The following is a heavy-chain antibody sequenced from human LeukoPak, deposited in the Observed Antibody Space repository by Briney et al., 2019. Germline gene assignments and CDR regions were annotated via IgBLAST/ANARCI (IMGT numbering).Heavy chain of an antibody. J-gene: IGHJ4*02. CDR3: ARFRLNWNYFGPDY. V-gene: IGHV3-21*01. D-gene: IGHD1-7*01. CDR1: GFTFSSYR. Sequence: GGSLRLSCAASGFTFSSYRMNWVRQAPGKGLEWVSSISSSSSYIYYADSVKGRFTISRDNAKNSLYLQMNSLRAEDTAVYYCARFRLNWNYFGPDYWGQGTLVTVSS. CDR2: ISSSSSYI.